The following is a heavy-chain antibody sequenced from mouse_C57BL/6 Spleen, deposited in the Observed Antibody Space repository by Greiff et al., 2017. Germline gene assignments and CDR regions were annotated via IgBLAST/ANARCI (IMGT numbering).Heavy chain of an antibody. CDR3: ARSGATVAPGY. Sequence: QVQLQQSGAELVKPGASVKISCKASGYAFSSYWMNWVKQRPGKGLEWIGQIYPGDGDTNYNGKFKGKATLTADKSSSTAYMQLSSLTSEDSAVYFCARSGATVAPGYWGQGTTLTVSS. CDR1: GYAFSSYW. J-gene: IGHJ2*01. V-gene: IGHV1-80*01. CDR2: IYPGDGDT. D-gene: IGHD1-1*01.